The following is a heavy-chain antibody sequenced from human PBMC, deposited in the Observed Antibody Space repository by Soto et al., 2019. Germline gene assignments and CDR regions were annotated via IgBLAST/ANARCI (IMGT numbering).Heavy chain of an antibody. J-gene: IGHJ4*02. Sequence: QVQLVQSGAEVKKPGASVKVSCKASGYTFSSYALHWVRQAPGQRLEWMGWINAGNGNTKYSQKFQGRVTLTRDTSASTADMELSSLRSEDTAVYYCASPSYGSGSYYWGQGTLVTVSS. CDR1: GYTFSSYA. CDR3: ASPSYGSGSYY. D-gene: IGHD3-10*01. V-gene: IGHV1-3*01. CDR2: INAGNGNT.